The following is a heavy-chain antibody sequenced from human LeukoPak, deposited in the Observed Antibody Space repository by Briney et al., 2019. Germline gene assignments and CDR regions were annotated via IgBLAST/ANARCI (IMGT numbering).Heavy chain of an antibody. CDR3: TRDPAHEEVRGIFIPYLDC. V-gene: IGHV1-18*01. Sequence: ASVKVSCKASGYTFARYGISWVRQAPGQGLEWMGWISANSGYTNYAQNLQGRLTMTTDTSTSTAYMELRSLRADDTAMYYCTRDPAHEEVRGIFIPYLDCWGQGTLVTVSS. J-gene: IGHJ4*02. D-gene: IGHD3-10*01. CDR2: ISANSGYT. CDR1: GYTFARYG.